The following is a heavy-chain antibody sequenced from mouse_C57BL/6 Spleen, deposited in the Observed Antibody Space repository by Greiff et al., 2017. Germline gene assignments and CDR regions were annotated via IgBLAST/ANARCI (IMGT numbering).Heavy chain of an antibody. D-gene: IGHD2-12*01. V-gene: IGHV1-26*01. J-gene: IGHJ2*01. CDR1: GYTFTDYY. CDR2: INPNNGGT. CDR3: ARGRGYEFDY. Sequence: VQLKQSGPELVKPGASVKISCKASGYTFTDYYMNWVKQSHGKSLEWIGDINPNNGGTSYNQKFKGKATLTVDKSSSTAYMELRSLTSEDSAVYYCARGRGYEFDYWGQGTTLTVSS.